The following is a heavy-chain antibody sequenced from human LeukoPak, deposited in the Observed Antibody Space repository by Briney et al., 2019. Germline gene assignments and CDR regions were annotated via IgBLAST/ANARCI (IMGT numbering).Heavy chain of an antibody. CDR2: IYSGGNT. V-gene: IGHV3-53*01. D-gene: IGHD1-26*01. Sequence: GGTLRLSCAASGFTVSSNYMSWVRQAPGKGLDWVSVIYSGGNTYYADSVKGRFTISRDNSKNTLYLQMNSLRAEDTAVYYCARDRVGATTNFDYWGQGTLVTVSS. J-gene: IGHJ4*02. CDR1: GFTVSSNY. CDR3: ARDRVGATTNFDY.